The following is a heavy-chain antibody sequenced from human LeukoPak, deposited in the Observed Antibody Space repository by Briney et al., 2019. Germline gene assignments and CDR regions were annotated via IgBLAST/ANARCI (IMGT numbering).Heavy chain of an antibody. Sequence: GRSLRLSCAASGFTFSSYGMHWVRQAPGKGLEWVAVIWYDGSNKYYADSVKGRFTISRDNSKNTLYLQMNSLRAEDTAVYYCAKGLTILDYDFWSGYPLGAYDYWGQGTLVTVSS. J-gene: IGHJ4*02. CDR1: GFTFSSYG. CDR2: IWYDGSNK. CDR3: AKGLTILDYDFWSGYPLGAYDY. V-gene: IGHV3-33*06. D-gene: IGHD3-3*01.